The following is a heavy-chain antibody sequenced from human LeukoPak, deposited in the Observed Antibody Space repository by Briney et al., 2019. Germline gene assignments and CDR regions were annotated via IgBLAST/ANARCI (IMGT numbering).Heavy chain of an antibody. CDR1: GGSISSGDYY. J-gene: IGHJ4*02. D-gene: IGHD2-2*01. V-gene: IGHV4-30-4*08. Sequence: SETLSLTCTVSGGSISSGDYYWSWIRQPPGKCLEWIGYIYYSGSTYYNPSLKSRVTISVDTSKNQFSLKLSSVTAADTAVYYCARGYCSSTSCYYFDYWGQGTLVTVSS. CDR2: IYYSGST. CDR3: ARGYCSSTSCYYFDY.